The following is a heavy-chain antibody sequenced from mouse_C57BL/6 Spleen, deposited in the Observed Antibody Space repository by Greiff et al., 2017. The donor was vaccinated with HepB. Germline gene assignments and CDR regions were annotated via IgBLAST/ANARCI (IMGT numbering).Heavy chain of an antibody. CDR2: ISYDGSN. V-gene: IGHV3-6*01. Sequence: DVKLQESGPGLVKPSQSLSLTCSVTGYSITSGYYWNWIRQFPGNKLEWMGYISYDGSNNYNPTLKNQISITRDTSKNQFFLKLNSLTPEDTATYDCAKSRRPVYWYFDVWGTGTTVTVSA. CDR3: AKSRRPVYWYFDV. D-gene: IGHD1-2*01. J-gene: IGHJ1*03. CDR1: GYSITSGYY.